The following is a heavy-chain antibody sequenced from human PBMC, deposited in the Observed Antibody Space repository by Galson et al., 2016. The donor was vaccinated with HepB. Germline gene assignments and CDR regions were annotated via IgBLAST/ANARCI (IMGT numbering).Heavy chain of an antibody. CDR1: GLRFSSYG. Sequence: SLRLSCAASGLRFSSYGMHWVRQAPGKGLEWVAVISHDGRKKYYGDSVQGRFTISRDNSKNTLYLQMSSLRAEDTAVYYCAKAKLWFGELLPGDWGQGTLVIVSS. D-gene: IGHD3-10*01. J-gene: IGHJ4*02. V-gene: IGHV3-30*18. CDR3: AKAKLWFGELLPGD. CDR2: ISHDGRKK.